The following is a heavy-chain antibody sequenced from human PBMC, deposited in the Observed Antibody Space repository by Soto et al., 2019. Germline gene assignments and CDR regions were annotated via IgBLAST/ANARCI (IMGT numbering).Heavy chain of an antibody. CDR3: ARFKVGTTTDYYYGMDV. CDR2: IIPILGSA. J-gene: IGHJ6*02. CDR1: GGTFSSYA. Sequence: SVKVSCKASGGTFSSYAICWVRQAPGQGLEWIGGIIPILGSANYAQKFQGRVTISAGGSTNTANLELSSLRSEDTAVYYCARFKVGTTTDYYYGMDVWGQGTTVTVSS. V-gene: IGHV1-69*13. D-gene: IGHD1-26*01.